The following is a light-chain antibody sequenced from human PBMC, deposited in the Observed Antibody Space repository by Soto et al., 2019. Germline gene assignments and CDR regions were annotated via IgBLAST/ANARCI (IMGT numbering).Light chain of an antibody. J-gene: IGKJ1*01. CDR3: QHYNSYSEA. Sequence: EIVLTQSPGTLSLSPGERATLSCRASQSVSSSYLAWYQQKPGQAPRLLISGASSRATGIPDRFSGSGSGTDFTLTISSLQPDDFATYYCQHYNSYSEAFGQGTKVDIK. V-gene: IGKV3-20*01. CDR1: QSVSSSY. CDR2: GAS.